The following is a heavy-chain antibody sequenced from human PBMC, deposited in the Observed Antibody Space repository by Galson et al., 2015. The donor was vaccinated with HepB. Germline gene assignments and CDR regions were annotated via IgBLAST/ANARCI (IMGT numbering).Heavy chain of an antibody. Sequence: SVKVSCKASGSTFTNYGISWVRQAPGQGLEWMGWINVYSGNTDYAQNLQGRVTMTTDTSTTTAYMELRSLRSDDTAIYYCARACKSRFLEWLKDPFDVWGQGTMVIVSS. CDR2: INVYSGNT. CDR3: ARACKSRFLEWLKDPFDV. D-gene: IGHD3-3*01. J-gene: IGHJ3*01. CDR1: GSTFTNYG. V-gene: IGHV1-18*01.